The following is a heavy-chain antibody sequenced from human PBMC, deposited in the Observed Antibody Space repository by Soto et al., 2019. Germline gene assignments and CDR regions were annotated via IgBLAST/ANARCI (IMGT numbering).Heavy chain of an antibody. CDR1: GFTFSSYA. CDR3: AKDHSRITIFGVVKNFDY. D-gene: IGHD3-3*01. V-gene: IGHV3-23*01. Sequence: GGSLRLSCAASGFTFSSYAMSWVRQAPGKGLEWVSAISSSGGSTYYADSVKGRFTISRDNSKNTLYLQMNSLRAEDTAVYYCAKDHSRITIFGVVKNFDYWGQGTLVTVSS. CDR2: ISSSGGST. J-gene: IGHJ4*02.